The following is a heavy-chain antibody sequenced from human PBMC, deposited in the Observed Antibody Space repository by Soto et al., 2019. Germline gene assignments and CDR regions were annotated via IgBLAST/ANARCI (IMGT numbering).Heavy chain of an antibody. J-gene: IGHJ5*02. CDR2: ISGSGGST. CDR3: AKDRLVTIFGVVTPNWFDP. V-gene: IGHV3-23*01. CDR1: GFTFSSYA. D-gene: IGHD3-3*01. Sequence: GGSLRLSCAASGFTFSSYAMSWVRQAPGKGLEWVSAISGSGGSTYYADSVKGRFTISRDNSKNTLYLQMNSLRAEDTAVYYCAKDRLVTIFGVVTPNWFDPWGQGTLVTVSS.